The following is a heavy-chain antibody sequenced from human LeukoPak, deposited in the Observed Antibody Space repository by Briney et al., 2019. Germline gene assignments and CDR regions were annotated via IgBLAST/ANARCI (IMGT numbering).Heavy chain of an antibody. J-gene: IGHJ4*02. Sequence: PGGSLRLSRAASGFTFSSYAMSWVRQAPGKGLEWVSVIYSSGSTYYADSVKGRFTISRDNSKNTLYLQMNSLRADDTAVYYCAGSLAYCGGDCRLGDYWGQGTLVTVSS. CDR3: AGSLAYCGGDCRLGDY. CDR1: GFTFSSYA. CDR2: IYSSGST. V-gene: IGHV3-66*01. D-gene: IGHD2-21*02.